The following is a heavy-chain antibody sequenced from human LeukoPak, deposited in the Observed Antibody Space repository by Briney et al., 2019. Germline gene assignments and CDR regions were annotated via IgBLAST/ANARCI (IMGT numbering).Heavy chain of an antibody. CDR3: VKNPNELWSYFDY. Sequence: GRSLRLSCAASGFTFSRYWMHWVRQAPGKGLVWVSFIRSDGSTTYADSVKGRFTISRDNAKNTLYLQMNSLRAEDTAVYYCVKNPNELWSYFDYWGQGTLVTVSS. V-gene: IGHV3-74*01. CDR1: GFTFSRYW. CDR2: IRSDGSTT. J-gene: IGHJ4*02. D-gene: IGHD5-18*01.